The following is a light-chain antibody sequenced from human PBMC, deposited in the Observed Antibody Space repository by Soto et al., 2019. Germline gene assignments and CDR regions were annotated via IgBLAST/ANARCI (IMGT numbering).Light chain of an antibody. Sequence: EIVMTQSPATLSVSPVERATLSSRASQSVNSNYLAWYQQKPGQAPRLLIYGISKRATDIPDRFSGSGSGTEFTLTISSLQPEDFATYYCQQHGQWPITFGQGTRLEIK. CDR1: QSVNSN. V-gene: IGKV3D-15*01. CDR2: GIS. CDR3: QQHGQWPIT. J-gene: IGKJ5*01.